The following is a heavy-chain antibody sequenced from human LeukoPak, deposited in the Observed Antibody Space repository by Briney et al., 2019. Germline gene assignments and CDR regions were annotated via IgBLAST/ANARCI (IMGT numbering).Heavy chain of an antibody. CDR1: GFPLSSYW. CDR2: INSGGSGT. Sequence: PGGSLRLSCAASGFPLSSYWMLWVRQAPGKGLVWVSRINSGGSGTSYADSVEGRFTISRDNVKNTLYLQMNSLRAEDTAVYYCASSLAPLPHYWGQGTLVTVSS. CDR3: ASSLAPLPHY. V-gene: IGHV3-74*01. J-gene: IGHJ4*02.